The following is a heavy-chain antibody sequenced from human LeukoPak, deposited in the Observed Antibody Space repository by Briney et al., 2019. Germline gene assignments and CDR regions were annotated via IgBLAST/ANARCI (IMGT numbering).Heavy chain of an antibody. D-gene: IGHD3-9*01. CDR2: TSGSGGET. Sequence: GGSLRLSCAASGFTFSSYAMSWVRQAPGKGLEWVSGTSGSGGETWYADSVKGRITISRDNSKDTLYLQMNSLRAEDTAVYYCAKDYQTGQHDMFDYWGQGTLVTVSS. V-gene: IGHV3-23*01. CDR1: GFTFSSYA. J-gene: IGHJ4*02. CDR3: AKDYQTGQHDMFDY.